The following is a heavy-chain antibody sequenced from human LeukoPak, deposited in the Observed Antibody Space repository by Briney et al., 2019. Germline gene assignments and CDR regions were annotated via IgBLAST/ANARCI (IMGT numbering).Heavy chain of an antibody. D-gene: IGHD6-19*01. CDR2: ISSSGSTI. CDR3: AREAVAGMGFDY. J-gene: IGHJ4*02. Sequence: PGGSLRLSCAASGFTFNSYEMNWVRQAPGKGLEWVSYISSSGSTIYYADSVKGRFNISRDNDKNSLYLQMNSLRAEDTAVYYCAREAVAGMGFDYWGQGTLVTVSS. V-gene: IGHV3-48*03. CDR1: GFTFNSYE.